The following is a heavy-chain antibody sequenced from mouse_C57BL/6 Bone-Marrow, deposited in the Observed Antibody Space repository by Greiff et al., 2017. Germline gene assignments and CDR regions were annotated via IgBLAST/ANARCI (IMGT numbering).Heavy chain of an antibody. Sequence: EVKLMESGAELVKPGASVKLSCTASGFNIKDYYMHWVKQRPEQGLEWIGRIDPEDGETKYAPKFQGKATITADTSSNTAYLQLSSLTSEDTAVYYCVLITTASDWYFDVWGTGTTVTVSS. D-gene: IGHD1-1*01. V-gene: IGHV14-2*01. J-gene: IGHJ1*03. CDR1: GFNIKDYY. CDR3: VLITTASDWYFDV. CDR2: IDPEDGET.